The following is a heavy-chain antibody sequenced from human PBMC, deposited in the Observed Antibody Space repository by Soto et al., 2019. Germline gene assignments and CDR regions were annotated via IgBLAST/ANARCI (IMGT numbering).Heavy chain of an antibody. CDR1: GGTFSSYS. D-gene: IGHD6-13*01. CDR3: ARGTYSSSSNWFDP. Sequence: GGSLRLSCAASGGTFSSYSMNWVRQAPGKGLEWVSSISSSSSYIYYADSVKGRFTISRDNAKNSLYLQMNSLRAEDTAVYYCARGTYSSSSNWFDPWGQGTLVTVSS. J-gene: IGHJ5*02. CDR2: ISSSSSYI. V-gene: IGHV3-21*01.